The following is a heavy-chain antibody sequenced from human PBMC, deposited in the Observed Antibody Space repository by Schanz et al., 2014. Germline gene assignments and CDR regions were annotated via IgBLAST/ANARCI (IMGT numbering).Heavy chain of an antibody. J-gene: IGHJ3*01. Sequence: EVQLVESGGGLIQPGGSLRLSCAVSGFTVNTNYMSWVRQAPGKGLEWISSMYINSGSTQYADSVKGRFIISRDSSKNTPFLQMNSLRAEDTAVYFCARDGGRDGYNLAFDVWGQGKLVTGSS. CDR1: GFTVNTNY. CDR3: ARDGGRDGYNLAFDV. D-gene: IGHD5-12*01. V-gene: IGHV3-53*01. CDR2: MYINSGST.